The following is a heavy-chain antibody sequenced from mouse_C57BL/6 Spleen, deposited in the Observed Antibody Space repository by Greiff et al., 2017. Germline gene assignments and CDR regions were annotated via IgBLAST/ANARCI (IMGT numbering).Heavy chain of an antibody. V-gene: IGHV5-4*01. CDR1: GFTFSSYA. J-gene: IGHJ4*01. D-gene: IGHD2-12*01. Sequence: EVQLVESGGGLVKPGGSLKLSCAASGFTFSSYAMSWVRQTPEKRLEWVATISDGGSYTYYPDNVKGRFTISRDNAKNNLYLQMSHLKSEDTAMYYCARKLRQGDYYAMDYWGQGTSVTVSS. CDR2: ISDGGSYT. CDR3: ARKLRQGDYYAMDY.